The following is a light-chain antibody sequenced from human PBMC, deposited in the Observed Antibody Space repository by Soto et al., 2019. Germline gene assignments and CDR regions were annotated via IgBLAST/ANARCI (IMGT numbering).Light chain of an antibody. CDR2: GAT. CDR3: QQYGSSGT. Sequence: EVVLTQSPVTLSMSPGEIATVSCSASQSVISDYLAWYQQKPGQAPRLLIFGATSRATGSPDRFSGSGSGTDFTLTISRVEPEDFAVYYCQQYGSSGTFGQGTKV. V-gene: IGKV3-20*01. CDR1: QSVISDY. J-gene: IGKJ1*01.